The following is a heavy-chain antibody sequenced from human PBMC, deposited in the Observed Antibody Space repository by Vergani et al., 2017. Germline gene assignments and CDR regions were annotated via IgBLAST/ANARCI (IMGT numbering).Heavy chain of an antibody. J-gene: IGHJ3*02. CDR3: AAGPGGWTGDPDAFDI. Sequence: QVQLVQSGAEVKKPGSSVKVSCKASGGTFSSYTISWVRQAPGQGLEWMGRIIPILGIANYAQKFKERVTITRDMSTSTAYMELSSLRSEDTAVYYCAAGPGGWTGDPDAFDIWGQGTMVTVSS. CDR2: IIPILGIA. V-gene: IGHV1-69*02. CDR1: GGTFSSYT. D-gene: IGHD3/OR15-3a*01.